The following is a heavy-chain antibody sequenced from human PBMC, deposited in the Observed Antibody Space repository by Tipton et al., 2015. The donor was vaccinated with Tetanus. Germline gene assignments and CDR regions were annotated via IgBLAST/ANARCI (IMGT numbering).Heavy chain of an antibody. V-gene: IGHV4-34*01. CDR3: ARRSGSYSNYFDY. J-gene: IGHJ4*02. D-gene: IGHD1-26*01. CDR1: GGSFSGYY. Sequence: TLSLTCAVYGGSFSGYYWSWIRQPPGKGLEWIGEINHSGSTNYNPSLKSRVTISVDTSKNQFSLKLSSVTAADTAVYYCARRSGSYSNYFDYWGQGTLVTVSS. CDR2: INHSGST.